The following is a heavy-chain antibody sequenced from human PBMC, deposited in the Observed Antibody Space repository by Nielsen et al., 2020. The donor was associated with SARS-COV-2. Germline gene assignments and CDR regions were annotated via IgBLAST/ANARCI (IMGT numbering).Heavy chain of an antibody. CDR3: ARELSVYSNSFRVYYYGMDV. Sequence: WIRQSPSRGLEWLGRTYYRSKWYNDYAVSVKSRITINPDTSKNQFSLQLNSVTPEDTAVYYCARELSVYSNSFRVYYYGMDVWGQGTTVTVSS. D-gene: IGHD6-6*01. V-gene: IGHV6-1*01. J-gene: IGHJ6*02. CDR2: TYYRSKWYN.